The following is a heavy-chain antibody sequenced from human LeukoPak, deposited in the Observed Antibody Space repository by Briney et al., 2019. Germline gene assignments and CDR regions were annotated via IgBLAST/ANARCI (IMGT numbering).Heavy chain of an antibody. CDR1: GFFFNTYS. CDR2: ISSGSTYI. D-gene: IGHD3-22*01. V-gene: IGHV3-21*01. CDR3: ARKCYYVSSGYLGYFQH. Sequence: PGGSLRLSCGASGFFFNTYSMNWVRQAPGKGLEWVSYISSGSTYIYYADSVKGRFTISRDNGKNSLYLQMNSLRAEDTAVYYCARKCYYVSSGYLGYFQHWGQGTLVTVSS. J-gene: IGHJ1*01.